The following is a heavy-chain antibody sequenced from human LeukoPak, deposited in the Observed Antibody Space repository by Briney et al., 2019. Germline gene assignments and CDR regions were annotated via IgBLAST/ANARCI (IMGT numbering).Heavy chain of an antibody. Sequence: GRSLRLSCAASGFTFSSYGMHWVRQAPGKGLEWVAVIWYDGSNKYYADSVKGRFTISRDNSKNTLYLQMNSLRAEDTAVHYCARGFDIVVVRLSYYFDCWGQGTLVTVSS. D-gene: IGHD2-2*01. CDR1: GFTFSSYG. CDR2: IWYDGSNK. V-gene: IGHV3-33*01. J-gene: IGHJ4*02. CDR3: ARGFDIVVVRLSYYFDC.